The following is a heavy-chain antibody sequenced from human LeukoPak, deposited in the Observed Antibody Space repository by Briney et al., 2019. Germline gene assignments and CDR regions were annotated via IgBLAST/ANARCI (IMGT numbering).Heavy chain of an antibody. J-gene: IGHJ4*02. CDR2: ISSSGSTI. V-gene: IGHV3-48*03. CDR3: ARVLYCSGGSCSHYFDY. CDR1: GFTFSSYE. D-gene: IGHD2-15*01. Sequence: GGSLRLSCAASGFTFSSYEMNWVRQAPGKGLEWVSYISSSGSTIYYADSVKGRFTISRDNAKNSLYLQMNSLRAEDTAVYYCARVLYCSGGSCSHYFDYWGQGTLVTVSS.